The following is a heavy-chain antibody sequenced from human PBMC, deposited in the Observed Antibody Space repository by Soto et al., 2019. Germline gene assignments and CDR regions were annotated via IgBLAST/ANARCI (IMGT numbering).Heavy chain of an antibody. J-gene: IGHJ4*02. D-gene: IGHD2-2*02. CDR2: IIPILGIA. V-gene: IGHV1-69*02. CDR3: AMEYCSSTSCYRDY. Sequence: QVQLVQSGAEVKKPGSSVKVSCKASGGTFSSYTIIWVRQAPGQGLEWMGRIIPILGIANYAQKFQGRVTITADKSTSTDYMELSSLSSEDTAVYYCAMEYCSSTSCYRDYWGQGTLVTVSS. CDR1: GGTFSSYT.